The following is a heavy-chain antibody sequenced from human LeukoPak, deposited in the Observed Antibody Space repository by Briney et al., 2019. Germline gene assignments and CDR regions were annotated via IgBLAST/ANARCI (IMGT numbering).Heavy chain of an antibody. CDR2: IYYSGIT. V-gene: IGHV4-59*01. CDR3: ARLARY. CDR1: GDPIKTYY. Sequence: SETLSLTCSVSGDPIKTYYWNWLRQPPGKGLEWIANIYYSGITNYNPSLRSRVTMSVDTSTNQVSLNLNSVTTADTAVYYCARLARYWGQGTLVTVSS. J-gene: IGHJ4*02.